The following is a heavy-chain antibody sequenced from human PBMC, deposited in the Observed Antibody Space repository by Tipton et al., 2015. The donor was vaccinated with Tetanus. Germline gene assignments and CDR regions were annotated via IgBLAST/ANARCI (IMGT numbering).Heavy chain of an antibody. V-gene: IGHV3-30-3*01. CDR1: GFTFSSYA. J-gene: IGHJ4*02. D-gene: IGHD5-12*01. Sequence: SLRLSCAASGFTFSSYAMHWVRQAPGKGLEWVAVISYDGSNKYYADSVKGRFTISRDNSKNTLYLQMNSLRAEDTAVYYCARGYGGYENGGGDYWGQGPLVTVSS. CDR2: ISYDGSNK. CDR3: ARGYGGYENGGGDY.